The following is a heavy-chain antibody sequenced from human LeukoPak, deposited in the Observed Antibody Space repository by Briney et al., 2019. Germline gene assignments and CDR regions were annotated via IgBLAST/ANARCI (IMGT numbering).Heavy chain of an antibody. Sequence: PSETLSLTCTVSGGSISHYFWSWIRQPPGKALEWIGYIYYSGSTNYNPSLKSRVTISVDTSKNQFSLKLSSVTAADTAVYYCARTNWGSPSHFDYWGQGTLVTVSS. V-gene: IGHV4-59*01. CDR1: GGSISHYF. D-gene: IGHD7-27*01. CDR2: IYYSGST. J-gene: IGHJ4*02. CDR3: ARTNWGSPSHFDY.